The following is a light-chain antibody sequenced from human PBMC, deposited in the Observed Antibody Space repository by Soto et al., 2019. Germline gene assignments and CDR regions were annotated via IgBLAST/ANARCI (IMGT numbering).Light chain of an antibody. V-gene: IGKV3-15*01. CDR1: QSVSSN. CDR3: QQYSTSPLT. J-gene: IGKJ4*01. Sequence: EIVMTQSPATLSVSPGERATLSCRASQSVSSNLAWYQQKPGQAPRLLIYGASTRATGIPARFSGSGSGTEFTLTIDRLEPEDFAVYYCQQYSTSPLTFGGGTKVEI. CDR2: GAS.